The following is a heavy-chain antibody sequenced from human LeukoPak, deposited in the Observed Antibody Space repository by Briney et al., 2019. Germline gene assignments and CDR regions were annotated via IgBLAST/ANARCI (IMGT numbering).Heavy chain of an antibody. D-gene: IGHD4-17*01. Sequence: GGSLRLSCAGSGFTFNSYWMSWVRRAPGKGREWVANIKQDGSDKYYVHSVRGRFTISRDNAKNSLFLQMNSLRAEDTAVYYCARKRYGDYDFWGQGTLVTVSS. CDR1: GFTFNSYW. CDR3: ARKRYGDYDF. J-gene: IGHJ4*02. V-gene: IGHV3-7*01. CDR2: IKQDGSDK.